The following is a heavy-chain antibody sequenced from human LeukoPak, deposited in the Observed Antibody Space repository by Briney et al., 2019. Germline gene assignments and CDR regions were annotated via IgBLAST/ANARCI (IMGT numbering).Heavy chain of an antibody. D-gene: IGHD2-15*01. Sequence: ASVKVSCKASGYAFTSYDMHWVRQAPVQGLDWMGIINPSGRSTSYAQKFQGRLTITRDTSTSTAYMSLSSLRSEDTAVYYCARLYCSGGSCYSNAFDIWGQGTMVTVSS. CDR3: ARLYCSGGSCYSNAFDI. CDR2: INPSGRST. V-gene: IGHV1-46*01. CDR1: GYAFTSYD. J-gene: IGHJ3*02.